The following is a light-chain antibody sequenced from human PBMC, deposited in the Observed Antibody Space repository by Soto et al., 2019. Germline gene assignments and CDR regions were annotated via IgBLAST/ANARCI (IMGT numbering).Light chain of an antibody. J-gene: IGLJ3*02. CDR1: SGHSSNA. V-gene: IGLV4-69*01. Sequence: QPVLTQSPSASASLGASVKLTCTLSSGHSSNAIAWHQQQSEKGPRYLMKLNSDGSHTKGDGIPDRFSGSSYGAERYLTISSLQSEDEADYYCQTWGTGPWVFGGGTKLTVL. CDR3: QTWGTGPWV. CDR2: LNSDGSH.